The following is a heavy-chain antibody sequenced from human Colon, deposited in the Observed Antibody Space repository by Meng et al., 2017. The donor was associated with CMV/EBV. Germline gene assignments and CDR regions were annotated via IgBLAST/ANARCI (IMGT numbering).Heavy chain of an antibody. V-gene: IGHV3-23*01. Sequence: VTHWVRQTQGKRRAPVAGIIGMGFFAYYADDVKCGYNIHRDNSRNMIELKMNNLIADDTATYYCARVTYYSDSCSVSPFWGQGTLVTVSS. J-gene: IGHJ4*02. CDR1: V. CDR3: ARVTYYSDSCSVSPF. CDR2: IIGMGFFA. D-gene: IGHD2-15*01.